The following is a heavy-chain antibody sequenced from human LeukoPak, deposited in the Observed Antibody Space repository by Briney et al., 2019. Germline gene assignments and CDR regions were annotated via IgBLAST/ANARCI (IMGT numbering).Heavy chain of an antibody. Sequence: GGSLRLSCAASGFTFSSYWMSWVRQAPGKGLEWVANIKQDGSEKYYVDSVKGRFTISRDNAKNSLYLQMNSLRAEDTAVYYCTRVPLGYCSGGSCYYPDYWGQGTLVTVSS. J-gene: IGHJ4*02. CDR1: GFTFSSYW. CDR3: TRVPLGYCSGGSCYYPDY. V-gene: IGHV3-7*01. CDR2: IKQDGSEK. D-gene: IGHD2-15*01.